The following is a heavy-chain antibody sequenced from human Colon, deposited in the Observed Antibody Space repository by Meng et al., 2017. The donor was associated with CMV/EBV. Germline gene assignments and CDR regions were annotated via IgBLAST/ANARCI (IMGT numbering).Heavy chain of an antibody. J-gene: IGHJ4*02. D-gene: IGHD3-3*01. Sequence: ASVKVSCKASGYTFTGYYMHWVRQAPGQGLEWMGWLNPNTGGANYAQKFQGRVTMTRDTSITTAYMELDRLTFDDTATYYCARDREIKILRFLEYDSWGQGTLVTVSS. CDR3: ARDREIKILRFLEYDS. V-gene: IGHV1-2*02. CDR2: LNPNTGGA. CDR1: GYTFTGYY.